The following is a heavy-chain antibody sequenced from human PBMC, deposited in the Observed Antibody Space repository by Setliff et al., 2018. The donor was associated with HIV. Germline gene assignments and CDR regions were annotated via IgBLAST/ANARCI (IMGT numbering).Heavy chain of an antibody. CDR2: IDSSGTT. D-gene: IGHD3-10*01. V-gene: IGHV4-39*07. CDR3: ARDRHSSGLGSYGP. CDR1: GGSISSSSYY. J-gene: IGHJ5*02. Sequence: PSETLSLTCTVSGGSISSSSYYWGWIRQPPGKGLEWIGRIDSSGTTDYKPSLKGRVAISVDTSRNQFSLRVTSVTAADTAVYFCARDRHSSGLGSYGPWGPGILVTVSS.